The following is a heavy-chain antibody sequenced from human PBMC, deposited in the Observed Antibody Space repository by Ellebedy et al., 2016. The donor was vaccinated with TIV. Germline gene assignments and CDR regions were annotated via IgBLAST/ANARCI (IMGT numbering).Heavy chain of an antibody. CDR1: GFTFDDYT. Sequence: SLKISXAASGFTFDDYTLHWVRQAPGKGLEWVSGISWNSGIIDYAGSVKGRFTISRDNAKNSLYLQMSSLRAEDTALYYCARGASCAIPLDYCDYWGQGILVIVSS. CDR3: ARGASCAIPLDYCDY. D-gene: IGHD2-2*01. V-gene: IGHV3-9*01. CDR2: ISWNSGII. J-gene: IGHJ4*02.